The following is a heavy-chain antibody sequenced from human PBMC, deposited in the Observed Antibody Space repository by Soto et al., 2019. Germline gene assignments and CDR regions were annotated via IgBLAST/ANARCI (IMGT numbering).Heavy chain of an antibody. V-gene: IGHV3-7*05. CDR2: IKPDGSEK. J-gene: IGHJ4*02. CDR1: GFTFSNYW. D-gene: IGHD1-1*01. Sequence: GGSLRLSCAASGFTFSNYWMIWVRQAPGKGLEWVADIKPDGSEKYYVESVKGRFTISRDNAKNSLYLQMNSLRAEDTAMYYCARRTIADYWGQGTLVTVSS. CDR3: ARRTIADY.